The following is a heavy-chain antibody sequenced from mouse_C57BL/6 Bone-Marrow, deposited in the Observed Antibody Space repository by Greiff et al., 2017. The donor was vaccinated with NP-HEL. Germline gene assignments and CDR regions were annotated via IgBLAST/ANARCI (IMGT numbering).Heavy chain of an antibody. Sequence: VQLQQSGAELVKPGASVKLSCTASGFNIQDYYMHWVKQRTEQGLEWIGRIDPEDGETKYAPKFQGKATITADTSSNTAYLQLSSLTSEDTAVYDCASYDYGSSYVNWYFDVWGTGTTVTVSS. J-gene: IGHJ1*03. V-gene: IGHV14-2*01. D-gene: IGHD1-1*01. CDR3: ASYDYGSSYVNWYFDV. CDR1: GFNIQDYY. CDR2: IDPEDGET.